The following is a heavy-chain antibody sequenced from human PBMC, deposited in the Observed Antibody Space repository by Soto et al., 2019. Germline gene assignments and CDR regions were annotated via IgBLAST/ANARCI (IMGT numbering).Heavy chain of an antibody. Sequence: QVQLQESGPGLVKPSQTLSLTCTVSGGSISSGGYYWSWIRQHPGKGLEWIGYIYYSGSTYYNPSLKSRVTISVDTSKNQFSRKLSSVTAADTAVYYCARSVYTYYYFWSGYYSYSSYGMDVWGQGTTVTVSS. CDR2: IYYSGST. D-gene: IGHD3-3*01. J-gene: IGHJ6*02. CDR1: GGSISSGGYY. V-gene: IGHV4-31*03. CDR3: ARSVYTYYYFWSGYYSYSSYGMDV.